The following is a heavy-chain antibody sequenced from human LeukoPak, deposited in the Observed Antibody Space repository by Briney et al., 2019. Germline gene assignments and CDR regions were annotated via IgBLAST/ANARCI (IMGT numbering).Heavy chain of an antibody. CDR2: IYHSGST. Sequence: SETLSLTCTVSGYSISSGYYWGWIRQPPGKGLEWIGSIYHSGSTYYNPSLKSRVTMSVDTSKNQFSLKLSSVTAADTAVYYCARDSEKYCSGGSCFQIGYWGQGTLVTVSS. V-gene: IGHV4-38-2*02. CDR1: GYSISSGYY. J-gene: IGHJ4*02. D-gene: IGHD2-15*01. CDR3: ARDSEKYCSGGSCFQIGY.